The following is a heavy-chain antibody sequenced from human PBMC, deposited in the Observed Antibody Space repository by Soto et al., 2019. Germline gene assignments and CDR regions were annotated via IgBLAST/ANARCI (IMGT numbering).Heavy chain of an antibody. CDR1: GFSFREYG. D-gene: IGHD6-13*01. J-gene: IGHJ4*02. Sequence: PGGSLRLSCGTFGFSFREYGMHWVRQAPGKGLEWVAGIWHDGTNRNYIDSVRGRFTISRDNSKNMLFLQMNNLRAEDTAVYHCAREAGYQETLGQQLPGCWGQGIMVTVSS. CDR2: IWHDGTNR. CDR3: AREAGYQETLGQQLPGC. V-gene: IGHV3-33*01.